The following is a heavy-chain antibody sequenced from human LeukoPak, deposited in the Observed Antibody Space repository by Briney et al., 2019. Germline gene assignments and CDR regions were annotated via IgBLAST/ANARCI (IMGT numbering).Heavy chain of an antibody. V-gene: IGHV3-23*01. Sequence: PGGSLRLSCAASGFTFSSYAMSWVRQAPGKGLEWVSAISGSGGSTYYADSVKGRFTISRDNSKNTLYLQMNSLRAEDTAVYHCAKDRTDSGSYYLVGHYFDYWGQGTLVTVSS. CDR2: ISGSGGST. J-gene: IGHJ4*02. CDR1: GFTFSSYA. D-gene: IGHD1-26*01. CDR3: AKDRTDSGSYYLVGHYFDY.